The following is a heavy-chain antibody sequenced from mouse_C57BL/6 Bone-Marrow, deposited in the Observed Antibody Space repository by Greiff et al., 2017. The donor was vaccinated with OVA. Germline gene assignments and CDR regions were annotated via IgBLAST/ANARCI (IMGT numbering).Heavy chain of an antibody. CDR3: ARGGYYDYDRYFDV. V-gene: IGHV1-26*01. CDR1: GYTFTDYY. Sequence: VQLQQSGPELVKPGASVKISCKASGYTFTDYYMNWVKQSHGKSLEWIGDINPNNGGTSYNQKFKGKATLTVDKSSSTAYMERRSLTSEDSAVYYCARGGYYDYDRYFDVWGTGTTVTVSS. CDR2: INPNNGGT. D-gene: IGHD2-4*01. J-gene: IGHJ1*03.